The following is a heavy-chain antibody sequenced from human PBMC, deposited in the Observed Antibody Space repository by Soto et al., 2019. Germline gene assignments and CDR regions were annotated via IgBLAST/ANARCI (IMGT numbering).Heavy chain of an antibody. V-gene: IGHV2-5*02. J-gene: IGHJ4*02. D-gene: IGHD3-9*01. Sequence: QITLKESGPPLVKPTQTLTLTCTFSGFSLSTSGVGVGWIRQSPGKALEWLALIYWDNDKRYSPSLKSRLTITKDTSKNQVVLTVTNMDPVDTATYYCAHHNYDILTGYYNYWGQGTLVTVSS. CDR3: AHHNYDILTGYYNY. CDR2: IYWDNDK. CDR1: GFSLSTSGVG.